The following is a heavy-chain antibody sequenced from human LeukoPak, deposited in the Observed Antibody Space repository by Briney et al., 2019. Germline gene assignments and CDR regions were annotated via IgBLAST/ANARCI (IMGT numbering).Heavy chain of an antibody. D-gene: IGHD3-16*01. J-gene: IGHJ4*02. CDR1: GYTSTSYG. Sequence: ASVKVSCKASGYTSTSYGISWVRQAPGQGLEWMGWISAYNGNTNYAQKLQGRVTMTTDTSTSTAYMELRSLRSDDTAVYYCAKDSTRKLGGGVNNWGQGTLVTVSS. CDR2: ISAYNGNT. CDR3: AKDSTRKLGGGVNN. V-gene: IGHV1-18*01.